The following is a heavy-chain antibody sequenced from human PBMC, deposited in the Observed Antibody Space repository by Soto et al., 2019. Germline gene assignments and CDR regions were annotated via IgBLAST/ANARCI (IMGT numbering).Heavy chain of an antibody. CDR3: ARATTVTSSFFYYGLDV. D-gene: IGHD4-17*01. CDR2: IYYSGST. V-gene: IGHV4-30-4*08. Sequence: QVQLQESGPGLVTPSQTLSLTCSVSGGSINNDDYYWTWTRQPPGKGLEWIGHIYYSGSTYYNPSLQSRLTLSLDTSQNQFSLHLTSVIAADSASYFCARATTVTSSFFYYGLDVWGQGTTVNVSS. J-gene: IGHJ6*02. CDR1: GGSINNDDYY.